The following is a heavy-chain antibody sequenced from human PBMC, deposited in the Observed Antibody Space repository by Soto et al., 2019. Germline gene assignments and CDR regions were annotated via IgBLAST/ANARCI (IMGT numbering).Heavy chain of an antibody. Sequence: PGGSLRLSCAASGFTVSSNYMSWVRQAPGKGLEWVSVIYSGGSTYYADSVKGRFTISRDNSKNTLYLQMNSLRAEDTAVYYCARSLNYYDSSGYFPAHYWGQ. CDR2: IYSGGST. D-gene: IGHD3-22*01. CDR1: GFTVSSNY. V-gene: IGHV3-53*01. CDR3: ARSLNYYDSSGYFPAHY. J-gene: IGHJ4*02.